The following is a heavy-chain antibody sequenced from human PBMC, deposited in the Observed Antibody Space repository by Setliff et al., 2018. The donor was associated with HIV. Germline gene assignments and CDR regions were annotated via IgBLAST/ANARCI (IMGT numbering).Heavy chain of an antibody. D-gene: IGHD1-1*01. CDR2: ISATGST. J-gene: IGHJ4*02. V-gene: IGHV4-61*09. Sequence: PSETLSLTCTVSGGIISSASFFWSWIRPPAGKGLEWIGHISATGSTNYNPSLKSRVTMSLDTSKNQFSLNLNSVTAADAAVYFCARAREGWKPFAFDYWGQGTRVTGTS. CDR1: GGIISSASFF. CDR3: ARAREGWKPFAFDY.